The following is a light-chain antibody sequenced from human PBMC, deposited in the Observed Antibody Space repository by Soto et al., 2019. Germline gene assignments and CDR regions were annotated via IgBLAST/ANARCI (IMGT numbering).Light chain of an antibody. Sequence: DVVMTQSPLTLPVTPGEPASISCGSSQTLLHTDGYNYLGWYVQKPGQSPQLLIYLGSNRASGVPDRFSGSGSGTDFTLKITRVETEDVGVYYCMQSLQTPPTFGQGTKVEIK. J-gene: IGKJ1*01. V-gene: IGKV2-28*01. CDR3: MQSLQTPPT. CDR1: QTLLHTDGYNY. CDR2: LGS.